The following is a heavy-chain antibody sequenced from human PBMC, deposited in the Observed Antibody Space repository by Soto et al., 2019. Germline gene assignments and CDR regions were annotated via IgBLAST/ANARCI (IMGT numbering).Heavy chain of an antibody. CDR2: ISTFNGNT. V-gene: IGHV1-18*04. CDR3: ARGTVTSGRWFGA. Sequence: QVHLVQSGTEVKEPGASVKVSCKASASTFTGYTINWVRQAPGQGLEWMGWISTFNGNTKYAGNFEGRVTMTTNTSTTTDYMALTSLTFDATAVDCCARGTVTSGRWFGAWGQGTLVSVAS. CDR1: ASTFTGYT. D-gene: IGHD4-17*01. J-gene: IGHJ5*02.